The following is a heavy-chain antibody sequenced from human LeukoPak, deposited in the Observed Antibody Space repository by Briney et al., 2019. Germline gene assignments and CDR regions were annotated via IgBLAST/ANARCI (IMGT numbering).Heavy chain of an antibody. Sequence: GGSLRLSCAASGFTFRSNWMNWVRQAPGKGLEWVSTLSGSGITTYYADSVKGRFTISRDNSKNTLYLQMNSLRAEDTAVYYCAKGIYSSGWSYFDYWGHGTLVTVSS. CDR1: GFTFRSNW. CDR2: LSGSGITT. CDR3: AKGIYSSGWSYFDY. V-gene: IGHV3-23*01. D-gene: IGHD6-19*01. J-gene: IGHJ4*01.